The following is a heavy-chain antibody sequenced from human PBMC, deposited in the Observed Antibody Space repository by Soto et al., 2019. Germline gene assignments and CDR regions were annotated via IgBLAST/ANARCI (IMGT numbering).Heavy chain of an antibody. CDR1: GFTFSRYD. V-gene: IGHV3-30-3*01. D-gene: IGHD6-19*01. Sequence: QVQLVESGGGVVQPGRSLRLSCAASGFTFSRYDMHWVRQAPGKGLEWVAVISYDESNKYYADSVKGRFTISRDNAKNTLYLQMNSLRVEDTAVYYCARDHYISGWYYFEYWGQGTLVTVSS. CDR2: ISYDESNK. J-gene: IGHJ4*02. CDR3: ARDHYISGWYYFEY.